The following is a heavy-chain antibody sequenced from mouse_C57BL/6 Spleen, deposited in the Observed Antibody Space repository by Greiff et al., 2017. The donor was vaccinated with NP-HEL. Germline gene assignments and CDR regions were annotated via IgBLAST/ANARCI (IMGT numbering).Heavy chain of an antibody. V-gene: IGHV1-81*01. CDR1: GYTFTSYG. CDR3: ARSFFYGYDGGRPYFDY. J-gene: IGHJ2*01. CDR2: IYPRSGNT. Sequence: VQLQQSGAELARPGASVKLSCKASGYTFTSYGISWVKQRTGQGLEWIGEIYPRSGNTYYNEKFKGKATLTADKSSSTAYMELRSLTSEDSAVYFCARSFFYGYDGGRPYFDYWGQGTTLTVSS. D-gene: IGHD2-2*01.